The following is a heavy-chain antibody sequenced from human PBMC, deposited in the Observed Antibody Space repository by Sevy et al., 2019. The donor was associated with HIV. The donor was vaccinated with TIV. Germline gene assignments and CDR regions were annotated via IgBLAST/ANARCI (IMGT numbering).Heavy chain of an antibody. CDR1: GYTFTGYY. V-gene: IGHV1-2*02. Sequence: ASVKVSCKASGYTFTGYYMHWVRQAPGQGLEWMGWINPNRGDTNYAQKFQGRVTMTRDTSISTAYMELSRLRSDDTAVYYCARARVLEQLPISMDVWVQGTTVTVSS. D-gene: IGHD6-6*01. CDR3: ARARVLEQLPISMDV. CDR2: INPNRGDT. J-gene: IGHJ6*02.